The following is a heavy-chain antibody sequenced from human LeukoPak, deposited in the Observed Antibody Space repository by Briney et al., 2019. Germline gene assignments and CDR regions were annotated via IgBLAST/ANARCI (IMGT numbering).Heavy chain of an antibody. J-gene: IGHJ5*02. CDR1: GGSISSYY. CDR2: LYTSGST. D-gene: IGHD2-15*01. CDR3: ARAFTGYCSGGSCYLGWFDP. Sequence: SETLSLACTVSGGSISSYYWSWIRQPAGKGLEWIGRLYTSGSTNYNPSLRSRVTISVDTSKNQFSLKLSSVTAADTAVYYCARAFTGYCSGGSCYLGWFDPWGQGTLVTVSS. V-gene: IGHV4-4*07.